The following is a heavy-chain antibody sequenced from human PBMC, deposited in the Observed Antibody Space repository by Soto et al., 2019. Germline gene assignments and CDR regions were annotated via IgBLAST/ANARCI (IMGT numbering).Heavy chain of an antibody. V-gene: IGHV1-3*01. CDR2: INAGNGKT. CDR3: ATTYYDILTGYSSNPFDC. J-gene: IGHJ4*02. CDR1: GSTFTSCC. D-gene: IGHD3-9*01. Sequence: ASVKVSCKASGSTFTSCCMHWVRQAPGERLEWMGWINAGNGKTKYSQKFQGRVTITRDTSANTAYMDLSSLRSEDTAVYYCATTYYDILTGYSSNPFDCCGRGPLVTVSS.